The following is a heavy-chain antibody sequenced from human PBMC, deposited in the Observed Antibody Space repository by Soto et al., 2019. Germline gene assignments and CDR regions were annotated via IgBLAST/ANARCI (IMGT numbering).Heavy chain of an antibody. CDR2: ISGLNGNT. J-gene: IGHJ4*02. CDR1: GYSFSTYG. V-gene: IGHV1-18*01. D-gene: IGHD3-10*01. CDR3: ARDLFGEDGAGYFDY. Sequence: QVHLVQSGVEVKKPGASVKVSCKASGYSFSTYGITWVRQAPGQGLEWMGWISGLNGNTNSAQNLQGRVTMTTDTSTRTAYMERRSLGFAATAMYYCARDLFGEDGAGYFDYWGQGTLVTVSS.